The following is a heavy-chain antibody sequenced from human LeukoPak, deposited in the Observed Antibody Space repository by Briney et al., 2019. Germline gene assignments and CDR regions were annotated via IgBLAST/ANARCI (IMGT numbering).Heavy chain of an antibody. J-gene: IGHJ6*03. D-gene: IGHD3-10*01. CDR1: GFTFDDYG. CDR2: INWNGGST. CDR3: ARQMVRGVIKIYYYMDV. Sequence: PGGSLRLSCAASGFTFDDYGMSWVRQAPGKGLEWVSGINWNGGSTGYADSVKGRFTISRDNAKNSLYLQMNSLRAEDTAVYYCARQMVRGVIKIYYYMDVWGKGTTVTISS. V-gene: IGHV3-20*04.